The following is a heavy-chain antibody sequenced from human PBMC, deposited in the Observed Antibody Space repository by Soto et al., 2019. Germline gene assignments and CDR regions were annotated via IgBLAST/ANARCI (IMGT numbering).Heavy chain of an antibody. CDR2: IRGSGGSS. J-gene: IGHJ4*02. CDR1: GFSFNSYA. CDR3: AKGSIESSASVDY. V-gene: IGHV3-23*01. Sequence: EVQLLGSGGGLIQPGGSLRLSCSASGFSFNSYAMMWVRQAPGKGLEWVSVIRGSGGSSYFADSAKGRFTISRDNSKKMLYLEMNSLRAEATARYFCAKGSIESSASVDYWGQGTLVIVSS. D-gene: IGHD1-26*01.